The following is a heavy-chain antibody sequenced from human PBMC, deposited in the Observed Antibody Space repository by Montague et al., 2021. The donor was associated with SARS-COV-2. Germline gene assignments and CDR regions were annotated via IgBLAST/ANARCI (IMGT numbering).Heavy chain of an antibody. Sequence: SETLSLTCTVSGGSISSSSYYWGWIRQPPGKGLEWIGSIYYSGSTYYNPSLKSRVTISVDTSKNQFSLKLSSVTAADTAVHYCARRVTGTTVHYYYYGMDVWGQGTTVTVSS. V-gene: IGHV4-39*01. CDR2: IYYSGST. CDR1: GGSISSSSYY. D-gene: IGHD1-20*01. CDR3: ARRVTGTTVHYYYYGMDV. J-gene: IGHJ6*02.